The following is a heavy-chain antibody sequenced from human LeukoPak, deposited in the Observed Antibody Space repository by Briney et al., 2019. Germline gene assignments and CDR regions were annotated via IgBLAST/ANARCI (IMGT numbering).Heavy chain of an antibody. J-gene: IGHJ4*02. Sequence: GGSLRLSCAPSGFIVSANYMSWVRQAPGKGLEWVSVTYTDGTTYYADSVKGRFTISRDNSKNTLYLQMNSLRAEDTAVYYCATSGVLDYYDSSGYFPPPFDYWGQGTLVTVSP. CDR3: ATSGVLDYYDSSGYFPPPFDY. CDR2: TYTDGTT. CDR1: GFIVSANY. V-gene: IGHV3-53*01. D-gene: IGHD3-22*01.